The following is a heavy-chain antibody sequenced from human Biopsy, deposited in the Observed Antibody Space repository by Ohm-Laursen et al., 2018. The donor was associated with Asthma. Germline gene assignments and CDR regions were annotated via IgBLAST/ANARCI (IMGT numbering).Heavy chain of an antibody. D-gene: IGHD2-2*01. Sequence: TLSLTWVVSGGSINSGAFYWSWVRQHPGKGPEWIGYINHSGNTYYNPSLKSRVFISMETSKNQFSLKLTSVTAADSALYYCARDLAGSCTSASCYGFDSWGQGAQVTVSS. V-gene: IGHV4-31*11. CDR3: ARDLAGSCTSASCYGFDS. CDR1: GGSINSGAFY. CDR2: INHSGNT. J-gene: IGHJ5*01.